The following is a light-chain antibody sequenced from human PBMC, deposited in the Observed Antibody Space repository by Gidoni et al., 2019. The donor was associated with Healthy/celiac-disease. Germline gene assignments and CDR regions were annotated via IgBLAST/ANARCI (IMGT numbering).Light chain of an antibody. V-gene: IGKV3-11*01. CDR2: DAS. Sequence: PATLSLSSGECATRHCSASHSVSSYLSWYHQPPRQAPRLLLYDASNRATGIPARFSGSGSGTDFSLTISSLEPADFVVSYCQQRSNWSLTFGGGTKVEIK. J-gene: IGKJ4*01. CDR3: QQRSNWSLT. CDR1: HSVSSY.